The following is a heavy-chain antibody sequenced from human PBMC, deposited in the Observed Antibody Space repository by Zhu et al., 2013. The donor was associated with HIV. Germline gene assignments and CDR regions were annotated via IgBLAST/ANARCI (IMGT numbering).Heavy chain of an antibody. CDR2: IIPIFGTA. CDR1: GGTFSSYA. D-gene: IGHD5-12*01. J-gene: IGHJ4*02. CDR3: ARDKSRGYSGYEGGVLGYYFDY. Sequence: QVQLVQSGAEVKKPGSSVKVSCKASGGTFSSYAISWVRQAPGQGLEWMGGIIPIFGTANYAQKFQGRVTITADESTSTAYMELSSLRSEDTAVYYCARDKSRGYSGYEGGVLGYYFDYWGQGTLVTVSS. V-gene: IGHV1-69*12.